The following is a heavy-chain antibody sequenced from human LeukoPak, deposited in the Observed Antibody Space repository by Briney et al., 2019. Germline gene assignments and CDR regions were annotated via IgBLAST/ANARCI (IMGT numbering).Heavy chain of an antibody. Sequence: ASVKVSCKASGYTFTGYYMHWVRQAPGQGLEWKGWINPNSGGTNYAQKFQGRVTMTRDTSISTAYMELSRLRSDDTAVYYCAREYYDSSGRRIDYWGQGTLVTVSS. J-gene: IGHJ4*02. D-gene: IGHD3-22*01. CDR3: AREYYDSSGRRIDY. CDR2: INPNSGGT. CDR1: GYTFTGYY. V-gene: IGHV1-2*02.